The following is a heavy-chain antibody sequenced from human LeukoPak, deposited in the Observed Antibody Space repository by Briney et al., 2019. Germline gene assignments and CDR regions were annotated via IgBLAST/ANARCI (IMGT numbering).Heavy chain of an antibody. J-gene: IGHJ3*02. CDR1: GFTFSSYS. D-gene: IGHD1-14*01. CDR3: ARDKGSYKALDAFDI. CDR2: ITTSSSNI. V-gene: IGHV3-21*01. Sequence: GGSLRLSCAASGFTFSSYSMNWVRQAPGKGLEWVSSITTSSSNIYYADSVKGRFTISRDNAKNSLYLQMNSLRGEDTAVYYCARDKGSYKALDAFDIWGQGTMVTVSS.